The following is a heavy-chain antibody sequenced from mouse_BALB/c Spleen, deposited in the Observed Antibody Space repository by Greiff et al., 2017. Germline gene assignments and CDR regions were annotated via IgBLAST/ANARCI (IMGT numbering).Heavy chain of an antibody. D-gene: IGHD1-1*01. J-gene: IGHJ3*01. CDR1: GYAFSSYW. CDR3: ARKSLYGSSPWFAY. Sequence: VKVVESGAELVRPGSSVKISCKASGYAFSSYWMNWVKQRPGQGLEWIGQIYPGDGDTNYNGKFKGKATLTADKSSSTAYMQLSSLTSEDSAVYFCARKSLYGSSPWFAYWGQGTLVTVSA. V-gene: IGHV1-80*01. CDR2: IYPGDGDT.